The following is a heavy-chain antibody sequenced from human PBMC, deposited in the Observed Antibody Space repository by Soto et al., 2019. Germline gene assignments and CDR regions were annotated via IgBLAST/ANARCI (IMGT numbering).Heavy chain of an antibody. Sequence: SETLSLTCTVSGGSISSYCWSWIRQPPGKGLEWIGYIYYSGSTNYNPSLKSRVTISVDTSKNQFSLKLSSVTAADTAVYYCARDPTLYYYDSSGYPCGTRSMVTVSS. CDR2: IYYSGST. J-gene: IGHJ5*02. CDR1: GGSISSYC. D-gene: IGHD3-22*01. CDR3: ARDPTLYYYDSSGYP. V-gene: IGHV4-59*01.